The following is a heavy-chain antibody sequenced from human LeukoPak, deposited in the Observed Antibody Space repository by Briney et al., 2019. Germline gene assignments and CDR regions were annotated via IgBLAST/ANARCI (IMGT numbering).Heavy chain of an antibody. Sequence: ASVKVSCKASGYTFTSYGISWVRQAPGQGLEWMGWISAYNGNTNYAQKLQGRVTVTTDTSTSTAYMELRSLRSDDTAVYYCARDFLPQYAFDIWGQGTMVTVSS. CDR2: ISAYNGNT. CDR3: ARDFLPQYAFDI. D-gene: IGHD3-3*01. CDR1: GYTFTSYG. V-gene: IGHV1-18*01. J-gene: IGHJ3*02.